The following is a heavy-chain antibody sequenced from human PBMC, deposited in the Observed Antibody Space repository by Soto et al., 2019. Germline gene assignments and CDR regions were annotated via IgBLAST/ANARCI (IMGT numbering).Heavy chain of an antibody. CDR2: IYYSGST. V-gene: IGHV4-39*01. Sequence: SETLSLTCTVSGGSISSSSYYWGWIRQPPGKGLEWIGSIYYSGSTYYNPSLKSRVTISVDTSKNQFSLKLSSVTAADTAVYYCARHLDPNWFDPWGQGTLVTVSS. CDR1: GGSISSSSYY. CDR3: ARHLDPNWFDP. J-gene: IGHJ5*02.